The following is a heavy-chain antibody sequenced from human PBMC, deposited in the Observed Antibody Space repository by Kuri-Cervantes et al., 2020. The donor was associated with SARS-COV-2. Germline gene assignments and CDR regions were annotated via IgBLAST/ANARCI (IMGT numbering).Heavy chain of an antibody. Sequence: GESLKISCAASGFTFSEHWIHWVGQAPGKGLVWVSRINPDGSYTNNADSVKGRFTISRDNAQNTVYLQMNSLRVEDTAVYYCAREGTGTNWYFDLWGRGTLVTVSS. J-gene: IGHJ2*01. V-gene: IGHV3-74*01. D-gene: IGHD1/OR15-1a*01. CDR1: GFTFSEHW. CDR3: AREGTGTNWYFDL. CDR2: INPDGSYT.